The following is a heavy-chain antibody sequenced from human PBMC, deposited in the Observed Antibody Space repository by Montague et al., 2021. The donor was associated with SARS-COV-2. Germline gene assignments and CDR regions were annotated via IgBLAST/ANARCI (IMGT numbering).Heavy chain of an antibody. D-gene: IGHD3-10*01. CDR2: ISISGGTI. V-gene: IGHV3-48*03. Sequence: SLRLSCAASGFTFISYEMNWVRQTPGKGLEWISRISISGGTINYADSVKGRFTTSRDNAENSLYLQMHSLRAEDTGIYYCTRDRGYFGYWGQGTLVTVSS. CDR1: GFTFISYE. CDR3: TRDRGYFGY. J-gene: IGHJ4*02.